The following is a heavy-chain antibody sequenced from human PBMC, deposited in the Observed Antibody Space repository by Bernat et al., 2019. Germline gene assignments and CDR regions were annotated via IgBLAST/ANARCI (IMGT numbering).Heavy chain of an antibody. CDR3: ARHYLPSGSYSYWFDP. D-gene: IGHD3-10*01. CDR2: ISYTGDT. CDR1: GGSISITSYY. Sequence: QMQLEESGPGLVKPSETLSLNCSVSGGSISITSYYWAWIRQPPGKGLEWIAFISYTGDTNYNPSLKSRVIISVDTSKSQVSLELTSVTAADTAVYYCARHYLPSGSYSYWFDPWGQGTLVTVSS. J-gene: IGHJ5*02. V-gene: IGHV4-61*05.